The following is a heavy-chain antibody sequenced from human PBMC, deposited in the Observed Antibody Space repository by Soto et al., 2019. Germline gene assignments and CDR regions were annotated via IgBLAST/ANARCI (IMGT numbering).Heavy chain of an antibody. CDR2: INPSGAST. V-gene: IGHV1-46*02. Sequence: QVQLVQSGAEVKKPGASAKVACKASGYSFNSYYMHWVRQAPGQGPEWMGVINPSGASTSYAQKFQGRVTMTRDTSTSTVYMELSSLRSEDTALYYCASDYNAYQRQHVFDIWGQGTLVTVSS. CDR1: GYSFNSYY. J-gene: IGHJ3*02. D-gene: IGHD3-10*01. CDR3: ASDYNAYQRQHVFDI.